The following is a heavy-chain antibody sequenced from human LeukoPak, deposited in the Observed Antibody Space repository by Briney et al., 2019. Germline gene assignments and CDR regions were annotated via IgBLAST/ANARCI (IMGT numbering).Heavy chain of an antibody. CDR2: ISAYNGNT. V-gene: IGHV1-18*01. CDR3: AREDCSSTSCSDAFDI. CDR1: GYTFTSYG. Sequence: ASVKVSCKASGYTFTSYGISWVRQAPGQGLEWMGWISAYNGNTNYAQKLQGRVTMTTDTSTSTAYMELSRLRSDDTAVYYCAREDCSSTSCSDAFDIWGQGTMVTVSS. D-gene: IGHD2-2*01. J-gene: IGHJ3*02.